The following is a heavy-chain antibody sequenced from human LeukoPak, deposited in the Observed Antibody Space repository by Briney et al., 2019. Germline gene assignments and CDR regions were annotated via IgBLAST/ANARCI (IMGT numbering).Heavy chain of an antibody. J-gene: IGHJ5*02. CDR1: GDSVSSSSYY. V-gene: IGHV4-39*01. Sequence: PSETLSLTCTVSGDSVSSSSYYWDWIRQPPGKGLEWIGSISSDGNTHYNTSLKSRVTMSVDTSKNQFSLKLTSVTAADTAVYYCARRKWGSTHRGLLDPWGPGSLVTVSS. CDR3: ARRKWGSTHRGLLDP. D-gene: IGHD2-8*01. CDR2: ISSDGNT.